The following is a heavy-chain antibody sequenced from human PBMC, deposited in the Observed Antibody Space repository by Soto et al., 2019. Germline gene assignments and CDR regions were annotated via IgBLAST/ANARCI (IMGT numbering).Heavy chain of an antibody. CDR1: GFIFSDYA. J-gene: IGHJ4*02. V-gene: IGHV3-30*09. CDR3: AKARHSTSWYGLEADF. CDR2: ISYGGDNK. D-gene: IGHD6-13*01. Sequence: QVQLVESGGGVVQPGRSLRLSCAASGFIFSDYAMHWVRQAPGKGLEWVAVISYGGDNKYYPDSVRGRFAISRDNLKNTLDLQMNSLNPEDTAVYHCAKARHSTSWYGLEADFWGQGTLVTVSS.